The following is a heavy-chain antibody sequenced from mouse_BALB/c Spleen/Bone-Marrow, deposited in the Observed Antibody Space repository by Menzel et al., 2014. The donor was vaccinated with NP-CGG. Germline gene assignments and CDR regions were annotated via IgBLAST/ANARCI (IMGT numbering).Heavy chain of an antibody. J-gene: IGHJ4*01. CDR3: VRGVYYDYDEGALDY. D-gene: IGHD2-4*01. V-gene: IGHV1-14*01. Sequence: VQLQQSGPELIKPRASVKMSCKASGYTFTSYVIHWVKQKPGQGLKWIGYINPYNDGTKYNEKFKGKATLTSDKSSNTAFMDLSSLASEDSVVYYCVRGVYYDYDEGALDYWGQGTSVTVPS. CDR2: INPYNDGT. CDR1: GYTFTSYV.